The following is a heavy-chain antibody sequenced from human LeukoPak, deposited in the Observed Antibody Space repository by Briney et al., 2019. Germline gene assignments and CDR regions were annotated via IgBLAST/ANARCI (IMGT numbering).Heavy chain of an antibody. V-gene: IGHV3-74*01. CDR3: VSGSLQSGYNFDY. CDR2: IKYDGSAT. Sequence: GGSLRLSCAASGFTFSNYWMHWIRQVPGKGLVWVSHIKYDGSATNYADSVKGPFTISRDNAKNTLYLQMNSLRAEDTAVYYCVSGSLQSGYNFDYWGQGALVTVSS. J-gene: IGHJ4*02. D-gene: IGHD3-3*01. CDR1: GFTFSNYW.